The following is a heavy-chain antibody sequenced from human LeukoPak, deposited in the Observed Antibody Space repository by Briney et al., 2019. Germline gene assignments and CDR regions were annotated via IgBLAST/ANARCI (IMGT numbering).Heavy chain of an antibody. Sequence: PGVSLRLSCAASGFIFSSYDMYWVRQAPGKGLEWVAVISNDGNNKQYADSVKGRFTISRDNSKNTLYLQMNSLRADDTAVYHCAKDGLMRFLDYWGQGTLVTVSS. CDR3: AKDGLMRFLDY. V-gene: IGHV3-30*18. CDR1: GFIFSSYD. J-gene: IGHJ4*02. D-gene: IGHD2-8*01. CDR2: ISNDGNNK.